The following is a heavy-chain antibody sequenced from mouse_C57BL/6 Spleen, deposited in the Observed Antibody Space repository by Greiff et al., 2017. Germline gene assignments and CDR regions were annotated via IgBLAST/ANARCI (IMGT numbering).Heavy chain of an antibody. J-gene: IGHJ4*01. Sequence: EVQLQQSGPELVKPGASVKISCKASGYSFTDYNMNWVKQSNGTSLEWIGVINPNYGTTSYNQKFKGKATLTVDQSSSTAYMQLNSLTSEDSAVYYCAIGYYEGYYAMDYWGQGTSVTVSS. V-gene: IGHV1-39*01. CDR1: GYSFTDYN. D-gene: IGHD2-3*01. CDR3: AIGYYEGYYAMDY. CDR2: INPNYGTT.